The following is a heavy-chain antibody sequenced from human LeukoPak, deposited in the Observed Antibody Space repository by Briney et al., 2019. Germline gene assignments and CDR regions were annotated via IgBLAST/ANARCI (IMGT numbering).Heavy chain of an antibody. Sequence: GASLRLSCAASGFTFSSYAMSWVLQAPGQGLEWVSAISGSGGSTYYADSVKGRFTISRDNSKNTLYLQMNSLRAEDTAVYYCAKDQDIVVVTAFKYWGQGTLVTVSS. CDR3: AKDQDIVVVTAFKY. V-gene: IGHV3-23*01. CDR2: ISGSGGST. CDR1: GFTFSSYA. J-gene: IGHJ4*02. D-gene: IGHD2-21*02.